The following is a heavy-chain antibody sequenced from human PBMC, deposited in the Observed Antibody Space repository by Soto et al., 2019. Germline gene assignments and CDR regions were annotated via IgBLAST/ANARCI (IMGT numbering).Heavy chain of an antibody. CDR3: VRETDYYDSSGYPDY. Sequence: SETLSLSCTVSGGSVSSGDYYWSWIRQPPGKGLEWIGHIYYSGSTKYNPSLKSRVTMSVDTSKNQFSLEPSSVTAADTAVYYCVRETDYYDSSGYPDYWGQGTLVTVSS. CDR1: GGSVSSGDYY. V-gene: IGHV4-30-4*01. CDR2: IYYSGST. J-gene: IGHJ4*02. D-gene: IGHD3-22*01.